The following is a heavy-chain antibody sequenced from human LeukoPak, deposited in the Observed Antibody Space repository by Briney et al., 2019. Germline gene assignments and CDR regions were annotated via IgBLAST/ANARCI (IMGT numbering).Heavy chain of an antibody. Sequence: PGGSLRLSCAASGFTFKSYAMTWVRQAPGKGLEWLSAISGSGESTYYADSVKGRFTISRDNSKNTLYLQVNSLRAEDTAVYYCARDPEGSSLAYYFDYWGQGTLVTVSS. J-gene: IGHJ4*02. CDR1: GFTFKSYA. V-gene: IGHV3-23*01. CDR3: ARDPEGSSLAYYFDY. CDR2: ISGSGEST.